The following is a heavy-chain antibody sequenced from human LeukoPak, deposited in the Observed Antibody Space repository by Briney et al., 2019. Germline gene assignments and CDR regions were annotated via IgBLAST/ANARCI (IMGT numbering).Heavy chain of an antibody. V-gene: IGHV4-30-4*08. CDR2: IYYSGST. Sequence: SETLSLTCTVSGGSISSGDYYWSWIRQPPGKGLEWIGYIYYSGSTYYNPSLKSRVTISVDTSKNQFSLKLSSVTAADTAVYYCAREDQDITMIVVVITTYFDYWGQGTLVTVSS. D-gene: IGHD3-22*01. J-gene: IGHJ4*02. CDR1: GGSISSGDYY. CDR3: AREDQDITMIVVVITTYFDY.